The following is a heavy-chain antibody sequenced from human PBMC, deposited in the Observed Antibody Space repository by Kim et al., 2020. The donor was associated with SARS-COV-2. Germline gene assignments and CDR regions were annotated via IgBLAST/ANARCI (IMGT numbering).Heavy chain of an antibody. CDR2: INPNSGGT. CDR3: ARAEGITIFGVLISDSYYAMDV. J-gene: IGHJ6*02. V-gene: IGHV1-2*06. CDR1: GYTFTGYY. Sequence: ASVKVSCKASGYTFTGYYMHWVRQAPGQGLEWMGRINPNSGGTNYAQKFQGRVTMTRDTSISTAYMELSRLRSDDTAVYYCARAEGITIFGVLISDSYYAMDVWGQGTTVTVS. D-gene: IGHD3-3*01.